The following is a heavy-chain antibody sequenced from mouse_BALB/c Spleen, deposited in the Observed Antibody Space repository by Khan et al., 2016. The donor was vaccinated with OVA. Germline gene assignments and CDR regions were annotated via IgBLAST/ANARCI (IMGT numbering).Heavy chain of an antibody. CDR3: AREGDGGGLAY. Sequence: EVELVESGGGFMQPGGSLKLSCATSGFTFTDYYMYWVRQTPEKRLEWVAYISNRGTTTYYPDNVRGRFTISRDNDKNTLYLQMSRLGSDDTAIYFCAREGDGGGLAYWGQGTLVTVSA. J-gene: IGHJ3*01. CDR1: GFTFTDYY. D-gene: IGHD1-1*02. CDR2: ISNRGTTT. V-gene: IGHV5-12*02.